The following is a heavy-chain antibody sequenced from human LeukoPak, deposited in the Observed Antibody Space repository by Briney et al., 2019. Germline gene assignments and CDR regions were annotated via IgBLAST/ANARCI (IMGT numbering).Heavy chain of an antibody. CDR1: GGTFSGYA. Sequence: SVKVSCKASGGTFSGYAVSWVRQAPGQGLEWMGRIIPSLGTANYAQKFQGRVTITADKSTNTAYMELSSLKSEDTAVYYCARAYGGGYCSSTSCYYWFDPWGQGTLVTVSS. CDR2: IIPSLGTA. V-gene: IGHV1-69*04. D-gene: IGHD2-2*01. CDR3: ARAYGGGYCSSTSCYYWFDP. J-gene: IGHJ5*02.